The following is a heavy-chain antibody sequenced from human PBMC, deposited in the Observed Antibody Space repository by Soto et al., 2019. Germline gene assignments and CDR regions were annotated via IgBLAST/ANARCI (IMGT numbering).Heavy chain of an antibody. Sequence: ASVKVSCKASGYTFTGYYMHWVRQAPGQGLEWMGWINPNSGGTNYAQKFQGWVTMTRDTSISTAYMELSRLRSDDTAGYYCARSLDIVVVPADIGSYYYGMDVWGQGTTVTVSS. CDR1: GYTFTGYY. D-gene: IGHD2-2*03. CDR2: INPNSGGT. J-gene: IGHJ6*02. CDR3: ARSLDIVVVPADIGSYYYGMDV. V-gene: IGHV1-2*04.